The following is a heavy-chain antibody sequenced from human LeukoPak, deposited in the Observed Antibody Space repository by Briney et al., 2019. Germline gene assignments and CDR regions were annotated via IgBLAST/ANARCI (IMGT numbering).Heavy chain of an antibody. D-gene: IGHD2-21*02. Sequence: ASVRLSCTASGYTFTGYYMNWVRQAPGQGLEWMGCINPNSGDTSYAQKVKGRFTITRDTSISTAYMELSSLRSDDTAVYYCARGYCSGDCFTLFDYWGQGTLVTVSS. V-gene: IGHV1-2*02. J-gene: IGHJ4*02. CDR2: INPNSGDT. CDR1: GYTFTGYY. CDR3: ARGYCSGDCFTLFDY.